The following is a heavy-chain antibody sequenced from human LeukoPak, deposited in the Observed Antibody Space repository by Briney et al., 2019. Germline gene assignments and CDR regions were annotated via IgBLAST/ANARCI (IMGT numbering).Heavy chain of an antibody. CDR1: GFTFDDYG. D-gene: IGHD4-17*01. CDR2: ISGSSGST. Sequence: GGSLRLSCAASGFTFDDYGMSWVRQAPGKGLEWVSAISGSSGSTSYADSVKGRFTISRDTSKNTLYLQMNSLRAEDTAVYYCARTVGYGDYSWFDPWGQGTLVTVSS. CDR3: ARTVGYGDYSWFDP. V-gene: IGHV3-23*01. J-gene: IGHJ5*02.